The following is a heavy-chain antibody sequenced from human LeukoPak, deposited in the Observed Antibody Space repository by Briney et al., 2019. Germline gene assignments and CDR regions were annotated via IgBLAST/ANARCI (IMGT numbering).Heavy chain of an antibody. V-gene: IGHV1-69*04. CDR1: GGTFSSYA. J-gene: IGHJ5*02. CDR2: IIPILGIA. Sequence: SVKVSCKASGGTFSSYAISWVRQAPGQGLEWMGRIIPILGIANYAQKFQGRVTITADKSTSTAYMELSSLRSEDTAVYYCARVRAYYYDSSGYYFSPNWFDPWGQGTLVTVSS. CDR3: ARVRAYYYDSSGYYFSPNWFDP. D-gene: IGHD3-22*01.